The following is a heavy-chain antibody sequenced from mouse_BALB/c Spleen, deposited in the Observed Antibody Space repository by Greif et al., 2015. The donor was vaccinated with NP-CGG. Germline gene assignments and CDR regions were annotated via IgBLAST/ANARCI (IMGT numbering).Heavy chain of an antibody. D-gene: IGHD1-1*01. CDR3: ARRGLLRDAMDY. Sequence: EVKLLESGPGLVKPSQSLSLTCTVTGYSITSDYAWNWIRQFPGNKLEWMGYIGYSGSTSYNPSLKSRTSITRDTSKNQFFLQLNSVTTEDTATYYCARRGLLRDAMDYWGQGTSVTVSS. V-gene: IGHV3-2*02. J-gene: IGHJ4*01. CDR1: GYSITSDYA. CDR2: IGYSGST.